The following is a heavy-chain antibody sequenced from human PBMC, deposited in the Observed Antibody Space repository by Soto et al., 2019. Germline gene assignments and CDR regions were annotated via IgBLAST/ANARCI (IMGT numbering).Heavy chain of an antibody. CDR1: GFTFSSYA. J-gene: IGHJ6*03. D-gene: IGHD3-3*01. Sequence: EVQLVESGGGLVQPGGSLRLSCAASGFTFSSYAMHWVRQAPGKGLEYVSAISSHGGSTYYANSVKGRFTISRDNSKNTLYLQMGSLRAEDMAVYYCARSPKYYDFWSGSQQYYYYMDVWGKGTTVTVSS. CDR2: ISSHGGST. V-gene: IGHV3-64*01. CDR3: ARSPKYYDFWSGSQQYYYYMDV.